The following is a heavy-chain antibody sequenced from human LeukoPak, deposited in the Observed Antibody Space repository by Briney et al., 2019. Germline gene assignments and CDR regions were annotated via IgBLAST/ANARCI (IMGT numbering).Heavy chain of an antibody. J-gene: IGHJ4*02. CDR2: INHSGST. V-gene: IGHV4-34*01. D-gene: IGHD3-10*01. Sequence: SETLSLTCAVYGGSFSGYYWSWIRQPPGKGLEWIGEINHSGSTNYNPSLKSRVTISVDTSKNQFSLKLSSVTAADTAVYYCARPLPAGTMVRGVMLPAYWGQGTLVTVSS. CDR1: GGSFSGYY. CDR3: ARPLPAGTMVRGVMLPAY.